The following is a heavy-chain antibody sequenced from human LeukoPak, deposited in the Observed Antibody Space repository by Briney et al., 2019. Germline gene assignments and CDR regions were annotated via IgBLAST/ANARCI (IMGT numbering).Heavy chain of an antibody. CDR1: GFTFSNYW. D-gene: IGHD1-26*01. CDR2: INVDGSST. Sequence: GGSLRLSCAASGFTFSNYWMHWVRQAPGKGLVWVSRINVDGSSTSYADSVKGRFTISRDNAKNTLYLQMNSLRVEDTAVYYCAGTKYIGSAIDYWGQGTLVTVSS. V-gene: IGHV3-74*01. J-gene: IGHJ4*02. CDR3: AGTKYIGSAIDY.